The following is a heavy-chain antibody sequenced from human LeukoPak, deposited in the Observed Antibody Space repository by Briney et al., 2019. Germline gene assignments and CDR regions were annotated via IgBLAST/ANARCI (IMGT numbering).Heavy chain of an antibody. J-gene: IGHJ4*02. D-gene: IGHD3-10*01. Sequence: GGSLRLSCAASGFTFSSYWMYWVRQAPGKGLVWVSRIKSDGSSTRYADSVKGRFTISRDNAKNTPYLQMNSLRAEDTAVYYCAREGIRGVEIDYWGQGTLVTVSS. CDR3: AREGIRGVEIDY. V-gene: IGHV3-74*01. CDR1: GFTFSSYW. CDR2: IKSDGSST.